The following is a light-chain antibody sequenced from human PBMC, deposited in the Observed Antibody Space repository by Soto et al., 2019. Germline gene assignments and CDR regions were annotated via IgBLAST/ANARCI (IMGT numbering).Light chain of an antibody. Sequence: EIVLTQSPGTLSLSPGERATHSCRASQSVSSSKVAWYQQKPGQAPRLLIYDASSRAIGIPDRFSGSGSGTDFTLTISRLEPEDFAVYYCQQYGSSPRTIGQGTKV. CDR3: QQYGSSPRT. CDR2: DAS. J-gene: IGKJ1*01. CDR1: QSVSSSK. V-gene: IGKV3-20*01.